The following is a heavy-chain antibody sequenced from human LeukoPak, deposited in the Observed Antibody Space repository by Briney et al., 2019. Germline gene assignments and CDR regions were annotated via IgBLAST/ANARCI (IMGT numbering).Heavy chain of an antibody. Sequence: GRSLRLSCVASGFDISYNYVGWVRQAPGKGLEWVALISYDGSNKYYADSVKGRFTISRDNSKNTLYLQMNSLRAEDTAVYYCARGPDDAFDIWGQGTMVTVSS. CDR1: GFDISYNY. V-gene: IGHV3-30-3*01. CDR3: ARGPDDAFDI. J-gene: IGHJ3*02. CDR2: ISYDGSNK. D-gene: IGHD1-14*01.